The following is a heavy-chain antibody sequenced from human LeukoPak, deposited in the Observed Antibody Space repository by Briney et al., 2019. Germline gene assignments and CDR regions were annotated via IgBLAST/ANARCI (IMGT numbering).Heavy chain of an antibody. CDR3: ARNYPGDY. CDR2: IYSGGST. D-gene: IGHD5-24*01. CDR1: GFTVSSNY. J-gene: IGHJ4*02. V-gene: IGHV3-53*01. Sequence: PGGSLRLSCAASGFTVSSNYMSWVRQAPGKGLEWVSIIYSGGSTYYADSVKGRFTISRDNSKNTLYLQMNNLRAEDTAVYYCARNYPGDYWGQGTLVTVSS.